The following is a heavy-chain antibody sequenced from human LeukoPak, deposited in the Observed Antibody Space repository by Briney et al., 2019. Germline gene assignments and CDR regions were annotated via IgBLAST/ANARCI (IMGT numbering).Heavy chain of an antibody. V-gene: IGHV4-39*07. J-gene: IGHJ4*02. CDR2: IYYSGST. Sequence: PSETLSLTCTVSGGSISSSSYYWGWIRQPPGKGLEWIGSIYYSGSTYYNPSLKSRVAISVDTSKNQFSLKLSSVTAADTAVYYCARRGGGTPFDYWGQGTLVTVSS. CDR1: GGSISSSSYY. D-gene: IGHD4-23*01. CDR3: ARRGGGTPFDY.